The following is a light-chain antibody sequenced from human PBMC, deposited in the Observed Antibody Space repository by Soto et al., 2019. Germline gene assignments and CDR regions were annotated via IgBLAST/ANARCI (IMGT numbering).Light chain of an antibody. J-gene: IGKJ4*01. CDR3: QQSYSTLT. V-gene: IGKV1-39*01. CDR2: AAS. CDR1: QSISNY. Sequence: DIQMTQSPSSLSASVGDRVTITCRASQSISNYLNWYQQKLGKAPKLLIYAASSLQSGVPSRFSGSGSGTDFTLTISSLQPEDFATYYCQQSYSTLTFGGGTKVEIK.